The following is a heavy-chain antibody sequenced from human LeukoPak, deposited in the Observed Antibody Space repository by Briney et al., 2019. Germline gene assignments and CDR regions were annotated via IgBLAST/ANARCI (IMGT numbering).Heavy chain of an antibody. J-gene: IGHJ3*01. V-gene: IGHV3-48*03. CDR1: GFTFSSYE. CDR2: ISSSGSTI. D-gene: IGHD4-17*01. CDR3: AKDVEPKTTVIAFDL. Sequence: GGSLRLSCAASGFTFSSYEMNWVRQAPGKGLEWVSYISSSGSTISYADSVKGRFTISRDNSKNTLSLEMNSLRAEDTALYYCAKDVEPKTTVIAFDLWGQGTKVAVSS.